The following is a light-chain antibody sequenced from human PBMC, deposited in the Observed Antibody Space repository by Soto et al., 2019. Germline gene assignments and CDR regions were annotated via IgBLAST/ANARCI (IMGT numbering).Light chain of an antibody. V-gene: IGLV2-8*01. CDR1: SSDVGGYNS. CDR3: RSYAGSDNYVV. J-gene: IGLJ2*01. CDR2: EVS. Sequence: QSALTQPPSASGSPGQSVTISCTGTSSDVGGYNSVSWYRQHPGKAPKLMIYEVSRRPSGVPDRFSAAKSGNTASLTVSGIQDEDEAEYYCRSYAGSDNYVVFGGGTKLTVL.